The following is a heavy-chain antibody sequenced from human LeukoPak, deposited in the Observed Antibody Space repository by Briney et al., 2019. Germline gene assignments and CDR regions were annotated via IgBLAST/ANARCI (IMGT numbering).Heavy chain of an antibody. Sequence: PGGSLRLSCAASGFTVSSNYMSWVRQAPGKGLEWVSVIYSGGSTYYADSVKGRFTISRDNSKNTLYLQMNSLRAEDTALYYCARALTGTTFFDYWGQGTLVTVSS. CDR1: GFTVSSNY. V-gene: IGHV3-66*02. CDR2: IYSGGST. CDR3: ARALTGTTFFDY. D-gene: IGHD1-7*01. J-gene: IGHJ4*02.